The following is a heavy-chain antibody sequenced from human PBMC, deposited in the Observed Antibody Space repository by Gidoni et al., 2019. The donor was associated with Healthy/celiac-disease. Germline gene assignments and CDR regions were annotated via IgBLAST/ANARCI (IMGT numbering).Heavy chain of an antibody. D-gene: IGHD6-6*01. Sequence: QVQLVASGGGVVQPGRSLRLSCAASGFTFSSYGMHWVRQAPGKGLELVSVISYDGSNKYYADSVKGRFTISRDNSKNTLYLQMNSLRAEDTAVYYCAKWGGIAARPHYFDYWGQGTLVTVSS. CDR3: AKWGGIAARPHYFDY. J-gene: IGHJ4*02. CDR1: GFTFSSYG. CDR2: ISYDGSNK. V-gene: IGHV3-30*18.